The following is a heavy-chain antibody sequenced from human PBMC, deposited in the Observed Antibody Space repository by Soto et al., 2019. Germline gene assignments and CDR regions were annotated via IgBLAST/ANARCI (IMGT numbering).Heavy chain of an antibody. V-gene: IGHV1-18*01. CDR3: ARDRWAFIADRLHYYGMDV. CDR2: ISAYNGNA. Sequence: ASVKVSCKASGYTFTSYGISWVRQAPGQGLEWMGWISAYNGNANYAQKLQGRVTMTTDTSTSTAYMELRSLRSDDTAVYYCARDRWAFIADRLHYYGMDVWGQGTTVTVSS. CDR1: GYTFTSYG. J-gene: IGHJ6*02. D-gene: IGHD6-6*01.